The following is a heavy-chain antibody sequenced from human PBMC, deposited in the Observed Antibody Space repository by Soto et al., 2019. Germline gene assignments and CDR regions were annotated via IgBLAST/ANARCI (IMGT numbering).Heavy chain of an antibody. CDR2: LYDVDGT. Sequence: DVQLVESGGGLIQPGGSLRLSCAAFGLTVSGKKYMAWARQAPGRGLEWVSGLYDVDGTYYADSVKGRFTVSSDSSKSIVYLQMNSLRPDDTAIYYCASWLLREHAYDIWGVGTTVTVSS. J-gene: IGHJ3*02. V-gene: IGHV3-53*01. CDR3: ASWLLREHAYDI. D-gene: IGHD1-26*01. CDR1: GLTVSGKKY.